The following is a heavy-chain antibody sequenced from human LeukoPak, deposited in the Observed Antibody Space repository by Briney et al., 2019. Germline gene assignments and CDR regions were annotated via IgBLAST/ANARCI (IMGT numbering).Heavy chain of an antibody. CDR1: GFTFSSYW. Sequence: GGSLRLSCAASGFTFSSYWMRWVRQPPGKGLEWVANIKQDGSEKNYVDSVKGRFTISRDNAKNSLYLQMNSLRAEDTAVYYCARYGGWYYFDYWGQGTLVTVSS. CDR2: IKQDGSEK. V-gene: IGHV3-7*04. J-gene: IGHJ4*02. D-gene: IGHD6-19*01. CDR3: ARYGGWYYFDY.